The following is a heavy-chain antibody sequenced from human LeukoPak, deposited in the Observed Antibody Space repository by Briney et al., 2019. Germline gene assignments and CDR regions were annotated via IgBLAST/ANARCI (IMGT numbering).Heavy chain of an antibody. D-gene: IGHD4-23*01. CDR3: ARETTVVTPGRSDVFDI. J-gene: IGHJ3*02. CDR1: GFTFSSYS. Sequence: PGGSLRLSCAASGFTFSSYSMNWLRQAPGKGLEWVSYLSSSSSTIYYADSVKGRFTISIDNAKDSLDLQMHSLGAEDTAVCARARETTVVTPGRSDVFDIWGQGTMVTVSS. CDR2: LSSSSSTI. V-gene: IGHV3-48*04.